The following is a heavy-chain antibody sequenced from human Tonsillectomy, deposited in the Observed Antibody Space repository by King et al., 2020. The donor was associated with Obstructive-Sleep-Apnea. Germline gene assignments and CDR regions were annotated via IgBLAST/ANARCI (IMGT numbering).Heavy chain of an antibody. CDR1: GFTFSSCS. D-gene: IGHD3-22*01. CDR3: ARDRGGYYYDSSGPFDP. Sequence: VQLVESGGGLVQPGGSLRLSCAASGFTFSSCSMHWVRQAPGKGLEWVSYISSSSSTIYYADSVKGRFTISRDNAKNSRYLQMNSLRAEDTAVYYCARDRGGYYYDSSGPFDPWGQGTLVTVSS. V-gene: IGHV3-48*04. CDR2: ISSSSSTI. J-gene: IGHJ5*02.